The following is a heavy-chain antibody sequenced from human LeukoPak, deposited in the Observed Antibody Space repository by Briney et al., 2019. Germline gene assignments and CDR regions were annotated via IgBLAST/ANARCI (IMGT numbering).Heavy chain of an antibody. V-gene: IGHV4-39*07. CDR3: ARVIVGAAPADYYFDY. Sequence: SETLSLTCTVSGGSISSSSYYWGWIRQPPGKGLEWIGSIYYSGSTYYNPSLKSRVTMSVDKSKNQFSLKLSSVTAADTAVYYCARVIVGAAPADYYFDYWGQGILVTVSS. D-gene: IGHD1-26*01. CDR2: IYYSGST. J-gene: IGHJ4*02. CDR1: GGSISSSSYY.